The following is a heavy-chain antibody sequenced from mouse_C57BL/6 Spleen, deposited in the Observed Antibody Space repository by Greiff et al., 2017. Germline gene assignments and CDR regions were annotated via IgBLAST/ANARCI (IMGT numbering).Heavy chain of an antibody. CDR2: ISYDGSN. CDR3: ARDNYLRHAMDY. J-gene: IGHJ4*01. D-gene: IGHD2-1*01. CDR1: GYSITSGYY. Sequence: DVHLVESGPGLVKPSQSLSLTCSVTGYSITSGYYWNWIRQFPGNKLEWMGYISYDGSNNYNPSLKNRISITRDTSKNQFFLKLNSVTTEDTATYYCARDNYLRHAMDYWGQGTSVTVSS. V-gene: IGHV3-6*01.